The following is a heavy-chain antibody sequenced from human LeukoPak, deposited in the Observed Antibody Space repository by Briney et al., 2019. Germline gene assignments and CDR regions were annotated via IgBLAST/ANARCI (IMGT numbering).Heavy chain of an antibody. Sequence: GGSLRLSCAASGFTFSSYAMHWVRQAPGKGLEWVAVIWEDGTNIYYGDSVKGRFTISRDNSKNTLYLQMNSLRAEDTAVYYCARVGYNSGWYEYWGQGTLVTVSS. CDR1: GFTFSSYA. V-gene: IGHV3-33*08. J-gene: IGHJ4*02. CDR2: IWEDGTNI. D-gene: IGHD6-19*01. CDR3: ARVGYNSGWYEY.